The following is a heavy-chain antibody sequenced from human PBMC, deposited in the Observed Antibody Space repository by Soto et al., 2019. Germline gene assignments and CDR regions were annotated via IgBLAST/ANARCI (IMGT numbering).Heavy chain of an antibody. CDR2: ISPMFGAA. D-gene: IGHD2-15*01. CDR3: AREVQVHTPAFVY. CDR1: GGTFNTYA. V-gene: IGHV1-69*19. J-gene: IGHJ4*02. Sequence: QVQLVQSGAEMKKPGSSVKVSCQSSGGTFNTYAMNWVRQAPGQGPEWMGDISPMFGAANYAPKFQGRVTITADESTGTSYMQVSSWTSDDTAIYFCAREVQVHTPAFVYWGQGTLVTVSS.